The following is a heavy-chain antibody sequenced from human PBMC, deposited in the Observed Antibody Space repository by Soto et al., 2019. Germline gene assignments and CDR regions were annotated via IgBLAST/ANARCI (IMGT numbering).Heavy chain of an antibody. V-gene: IGHV1-69*06. CDR1: GGTFSSYA. CDR3: ARGLECRGYCLDKPTWFGP. CDR2: IIPIFGTP. J-gene: IGHJ5*02. Sequence: GASVKVSCKASGGTFSSYAISWVRQAPGQGLEWMGGIIPIFGTPYYAQKFQGRVTTTADKSTSTVYMELSSLGSDDTAVYFCARGLECRGYCLDKPTWFGPWGQGTLVTVSS. D-gene: IGHD2-15*01.